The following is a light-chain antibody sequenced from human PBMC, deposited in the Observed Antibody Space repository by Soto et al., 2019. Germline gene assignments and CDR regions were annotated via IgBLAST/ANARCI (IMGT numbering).Light chain of an antibody. V-gene: IGKV3-15*01. CDR3: QQYNNWPPIT. J-gene: IGKJ5*01. CDR2: GAS. CDR1: QSVSSN. Sequence: EIVMTQSPATLSVSPGERATLSCRASQSVSSNLAWYQQKPGQAPRLLIYGASTRATGIPARFSGSGSGTEFTLTISSLQSEDFAVYDCQQYNNWPPITCGQGTRREIK.